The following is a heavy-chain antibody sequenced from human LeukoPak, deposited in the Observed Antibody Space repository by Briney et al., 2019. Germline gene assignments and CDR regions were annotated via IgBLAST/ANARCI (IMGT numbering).Heavy chain of an antibody. CDR2: IKRKTDGETT. D-gene: IGHD3/OR15-3a*01. CDR3: TTDRTGDYY. Sequence: NAGGSLRLSCAASGFTFTTAWMSWVRQAPGKGLEWVGRIKRKTDGETTDYAAPVKGRFTISRDDSKNTLYLQMNSLKTEDTAVYYCTTDRTGDYYWGQGTLVTVSS. J-gene: IGHJ4*02. V-gene: IGHV3-15*01. CDR1: GFTFTTAW.